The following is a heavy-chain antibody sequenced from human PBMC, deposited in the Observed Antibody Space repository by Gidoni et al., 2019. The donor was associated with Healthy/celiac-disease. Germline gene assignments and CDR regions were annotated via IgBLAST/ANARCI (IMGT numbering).Heavy chain of an antibody. CDR3: AKDLEWLPPWDY. J-gene: IGHJ4*02. CDR1: GFTFSSYA. V-gene: IGHV3-23*01. CDR2: IRGSGGTT. D-gene: IGHD3-3*01. Sequence: EVQLLESGGGLVQPGGSLRLSCAAFGFTFSSYAMSWVRQAPGKGLEWVSSIRGSGGTTHYADSVKGRFTISRDKSKNTLYLQMNSLRAEDTAVYYCAKDLEWLPPWDYWGQGTLVTVSS.